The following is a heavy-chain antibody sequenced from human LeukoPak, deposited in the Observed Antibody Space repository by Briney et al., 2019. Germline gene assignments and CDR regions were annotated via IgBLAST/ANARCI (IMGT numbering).Heavy chain of an antibody. V-gene: IGHV4-59*08. CDR3: ARHDIVVVVAATPAAFDI. D-gene: IGHD2-15*01. CDR2: IYYSGST. J-gene: IGHJ3*02. CDR1: GGSISSYY. Sequence: KPSETLSLTCTVSGGSISSYYWSWIRQPPGKGLEWIGYIYYSGSTNYNPSLKSRVTISVDTSKNQFSLKLSSVTAADTAVYYCARHDIVVVVAATPAAFDIWGQGTMVTVSS.